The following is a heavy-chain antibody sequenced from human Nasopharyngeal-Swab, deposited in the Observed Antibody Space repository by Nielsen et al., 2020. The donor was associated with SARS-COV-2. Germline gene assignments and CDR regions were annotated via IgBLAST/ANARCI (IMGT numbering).Heavy chain of an antibody. V-gene: IGHV1-69*13. D-gene: IGHD3-10*01. J-gene: IGHJ4*02. CDR3: AREGYYGSGSYAPFDY. CDR1: GGTFSSYA. CDR2: IIPIFGTA. Sequence: SVKVSCKASGGTFSSYAISWVRQAPGQGLEWMGGIIPIFGTANYAQKFQGRVTITADESTSTAYMELSSLRSEDTAVYYCAREGYYGSGSYAPFDYWGQETLVTVSS.